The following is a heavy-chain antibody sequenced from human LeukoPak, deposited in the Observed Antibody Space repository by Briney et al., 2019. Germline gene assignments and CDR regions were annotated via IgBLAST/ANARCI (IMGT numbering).Heavy chain of an antibody. CDR2: ISYDGSNK. V-gene: IGHV3-30*18. D-gene: IGHD6-13*01. CDR1: GLTFSSSW. Sequence: GGSLRLSCAVSGLTFSSSWMDWVRQAPGKGLEWVAVISYDGSNKYYADSVKGRFTISRDNSKNTLYLQMNSLRAEDTAVYYCAKDRRIPPADIAAADWGQGTLVTVSS. CDR3: AKDRRIPPADIAAAD. J-gene: IGHJ4*02.